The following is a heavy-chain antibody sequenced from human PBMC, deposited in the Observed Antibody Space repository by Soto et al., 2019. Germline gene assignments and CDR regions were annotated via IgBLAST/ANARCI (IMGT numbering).Heavy chain of an antibody. V-gene: IGHV3-23*01. CDR3: AKVHCSGGSCYSLSGFDP. CDR1: GFTFSSYA. D-gene: IGHD2-15*01. J-gene: IGHJ5*02. CDR2: ISGSGGST. Sequence: GGSLRLSCAASGFTFSSYAMSWVRQAPGKGLEWVSAISGSGGSTYYADSVKGRFTISRDNSKNTLYLQMNSLRAEDTAVYYCAKVHCSGGSCYSLSGFDPWGQGTLVTVSS.